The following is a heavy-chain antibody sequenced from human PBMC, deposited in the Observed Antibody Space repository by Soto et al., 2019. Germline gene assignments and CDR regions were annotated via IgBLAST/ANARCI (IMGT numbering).Heavy chain of an antibody. CDR3: ARIFIVATITDWFDP. D-gene: IGHD5-12*01. Sequence: SVKVSCKASGGTFSSYAISWVRQAPGQGLEWMGGIIPIFGTANYAQKLQGRVTITTDTSTSTAYMELRSLRSDDTAVYYCARIFIVATITDWFDPWGQGTLVTVSS. V-gene: IGHV1-69*05. CDR1: GGTFSSYA. J-gene: IGHJ5*02. CDR2: IIPIFGTA.